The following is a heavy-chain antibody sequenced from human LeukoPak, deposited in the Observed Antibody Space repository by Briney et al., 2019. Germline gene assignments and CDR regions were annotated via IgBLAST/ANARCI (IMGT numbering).Heavy chain of an antibody. CDR2: ISSSSSYI. CDR1: GFTFSSYS. J-gene: IGHJ3*02. Sequence: GGSLRLSCAASGFTFSSYSMNWVRQAPGKGLEWVSSISSSSSYIYYADPVKGRFTISRDNAKTSLYLQMNSLRAEDTAVYYCAREGSYHLGAFDIWGQGTMVTVSS. V-gene: IGHV3-21*01. D-gene: IGHD1-26*01. CDR3: AREGSYHLGAFDI.